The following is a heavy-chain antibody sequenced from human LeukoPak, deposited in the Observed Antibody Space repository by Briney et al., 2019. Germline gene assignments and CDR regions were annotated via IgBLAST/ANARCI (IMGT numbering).Heavy chain of an antibody. Sequence: SETLSLTCAVYGGSFSGYYWSWVRQPPGKGLEWIGEINHSGSTNYNPSLKSRVTISVDTSKNQFSLKLSSVTAADTAVYYCARHRCSGGSCYPMNWFDPWGQGTLVTVSS. V-gene: IGHV4-34*01. CDR1: GGSFSGYY. CDR2: INHSGST. J-gene: IGHJ5*02. CDR3: ARHRCSGGSCYPMNWFDP. D-gene: IGHD2-15*01.